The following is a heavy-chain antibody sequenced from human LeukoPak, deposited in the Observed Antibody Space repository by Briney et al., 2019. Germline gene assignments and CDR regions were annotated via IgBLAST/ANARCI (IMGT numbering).Heavy chain of an antibody. J-gene: IGHJ4*02. CDR1: GGSISTYY. D-gene: IGHD3-9*01. V-gene: IGHV4-4*07. Sequence: SETLSLTCTVSGGSISTYYWSWIRQPAEKGLEWIGRVSTSGTTQYNPSFKSRVTMSVDMSSNQFFLKLSSVTAADKAVYFCARGSYFDTLAGYYRGSFDSWGQGTLVTVSS. CDR3: ARGSYFDTLAGYYRGSFDS. CDR2: VSTSGTT.